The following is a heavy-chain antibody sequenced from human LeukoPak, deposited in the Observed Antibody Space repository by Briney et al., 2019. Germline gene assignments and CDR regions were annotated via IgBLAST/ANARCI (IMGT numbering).Heavy chain of an antibody. Sequence: PGGSLRVSCAASGFTVSSNYMSWVRQAPGKGLEWVSVIYSGGSTYYADSVKGRFTISRDNSKNTLYLQMNSLRAEDTAVYYCARDRDSSGWYGEGYFDYWGQGTLVTVSS. CDR2: IYSGGST. CDR1: GFTVSSNY. J-gene: IGHJ4*02. D-gene: IGHD6-19*01. V-gene: IGHV3-66*01. CDR3: ARDRDSSGWYGEGYFDY.